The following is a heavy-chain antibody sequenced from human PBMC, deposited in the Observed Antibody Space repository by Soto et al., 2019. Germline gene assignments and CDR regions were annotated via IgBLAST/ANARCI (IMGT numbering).Heavy chain of an antibody. D-gene: IGHD2-15*01. CDR3: AREKGVAENWFDP. Sequence: ASAKVPCEASGYTFTTYGIGWVPQAPGQGLERMGWISAYNGNTNYAQKLQGRVTMTTDTSTSTAYMELRSLRSDDTAVYYCAREKGVAENWFDPWGQGTLVTVS. J-gene: IGHJ5*02. V-gene: IGHV1-18*04. CDR1: GYTFTTYG. CDR2: ISAYNGNT.